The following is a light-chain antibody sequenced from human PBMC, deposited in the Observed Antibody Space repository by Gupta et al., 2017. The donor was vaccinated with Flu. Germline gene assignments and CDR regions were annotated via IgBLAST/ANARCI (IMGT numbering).Light chain of an antibody. J-gene: IGLJ3*02. Sequence: DSIAISYVQWYQQRPGKSPTTVIYENNARPSGIPDRFSGSLDISSNSASLTNAAVKTEDEADYYGQYFDANNQGVFGGGTKLTVL. CDR2: ENN. CDR1: DSIAISY. CDR3: QYFDANNQGV. V-gene: IGLV6-57*01.